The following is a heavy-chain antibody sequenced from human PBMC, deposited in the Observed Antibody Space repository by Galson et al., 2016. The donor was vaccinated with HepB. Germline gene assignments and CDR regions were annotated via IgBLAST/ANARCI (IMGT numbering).Heavy chain of an antibody. Sequence: SLRLSCAASGFNFSIFCMTWVRQAPGRGLEWVANINQFGSQTNYVDSVKGRFSISRDNAKNTLYLQMHRLRAEDTAVYYCARDLGEDFYDSCGYYYPWGQGTLVTVSS. J-gene: IGHJ4*02. D-gene: IGHD3-22*01. V-gene: IGHV3-7*01. CDR3: ARDLGEDFYDSCGYYYP. CDR2: INQFGSQT. CDR1: GFNFSIFC.